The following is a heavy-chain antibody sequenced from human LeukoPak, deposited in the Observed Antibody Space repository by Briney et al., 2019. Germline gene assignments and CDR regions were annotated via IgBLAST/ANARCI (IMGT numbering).Heavy chain of an antibody. D-gene: IGHD3-3*01. CDR2: INHSGST. V-gene: IGHV4-34*01. CDR3: ARDSVLRFLEWPNWFDP. Sequence: PSETLSLTCAVYGGSFSGYYWSWIRQPPGKGLEWIGEINHSGSTNYNPSLKSRVTISVDTSKNQFSLKLSSVTAADTAVYYCARDSVLRFLEWPNWFDPWGQGTLVTVSS. J-gene: IGHJ5*02. CDR1: GGSFSGYY.